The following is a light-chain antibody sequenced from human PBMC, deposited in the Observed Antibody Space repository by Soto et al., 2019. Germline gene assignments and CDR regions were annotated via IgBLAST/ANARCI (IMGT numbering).Light chain of an antibody. CDR2: DAS. J-gene: IGKJ4*01. Sequence: DIQMTQSPSSLSASVGDRVTITCRASQGIGSWLAWYQQKPGKAPNLLIYDASKLHSGVPSRFSGSGSGTDFSLTISSLQPEDFATYYCQQANSFPHTFGGGTKVDIK. CDR1: QGIGSW. CDR3: QQANSFPHT. V-gene: IGKV1-12*01.